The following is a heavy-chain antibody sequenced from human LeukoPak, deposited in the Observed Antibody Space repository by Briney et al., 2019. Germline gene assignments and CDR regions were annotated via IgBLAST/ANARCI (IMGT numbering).Heavy chain of an antibody. CDR3: ARDQGVYPWGV. V-gene: IGHV7-4-1*02. Sequence: VGSVSVSCTASGYTFTSYAMNGVRQAPGRGLEWMGWINTNTGNPKYAQGITGRFVFSLDTSVSRAYLQTSSVMDEDTAVYYCARDQGVYPWGVWGHGTTVTVSS. CDR2: INTNTGNP. J-gene: IGHJ6*02. CDR1: GYTFTSYA. D-gene: IGHD2-2*01.